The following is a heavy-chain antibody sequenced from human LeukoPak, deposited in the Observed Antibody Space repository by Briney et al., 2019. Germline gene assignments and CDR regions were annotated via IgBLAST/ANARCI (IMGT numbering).Heavy chain of an antibody. CDR1: GYTFTSYY. CDR2: ISAYNGGT. J-gene: IGHJ5*02. Sequence: ASVKVSCKTSGYTFTSYYISWVRQAPGQGLEWMAWISAYNGGTNYAQKFQGRVTMTRDTSISTAYMELSRLRSDDTAVYYCARDSTAMAHNWFDPWGQGTLVTVSS. CDR3: ARDSTAMAHNWFDP. D-gene: IGHD5-18*01. V-gene: IGHV1-2*02.